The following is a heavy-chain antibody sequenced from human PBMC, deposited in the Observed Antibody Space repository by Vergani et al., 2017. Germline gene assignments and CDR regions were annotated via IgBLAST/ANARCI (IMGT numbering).Heavy chain of an antibody. V-gene: IGHV4-30-4*01. J-gene: IGHJ3*02. D-gene: IGHD2-2*02. CDR2: IYYSGST. Sequence: QVQLQESGPGLVKPSQTLSLTCTVSGGSISSGDYYWSWIRQPPGKGLEWIGYIYYSGSTYYNPSLKSRVTISVDTSKNQFSLKLGSVTAADTAVYYCARGRGYCSSTSCYTLRYAFDIWGQGTMVTVSS. CDR1: GGSISSGDYY. CDR3: ARGRGYCSSTSCYTLRYAFDI.